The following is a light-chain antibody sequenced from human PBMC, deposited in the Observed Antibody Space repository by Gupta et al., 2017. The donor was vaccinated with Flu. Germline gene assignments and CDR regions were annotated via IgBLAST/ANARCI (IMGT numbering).Light chain of an antibody. V-gene: IGKV3-11*01. CDR3: QQQSNRPHT. CDR2: DAS. Sequence: GGKGTLSSWPSKNVSSNLASYQQKPAGAPSLLIYDASNSAAGSPPRFCGSSACTAVTTTISSLVPEDVTVYYYQQQSNRPHTFGPGTKVEIK. CDR1: KNVSSN. J-gene: IGKJ1*01.